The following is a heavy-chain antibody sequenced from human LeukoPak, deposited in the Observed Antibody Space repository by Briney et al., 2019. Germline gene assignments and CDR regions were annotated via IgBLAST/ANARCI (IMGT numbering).Heavy chain of an antibody. J-gene: IGHJ5*02. D-gene: IGHD2-15*01. Sequence: GRSLRLSCAASGFTFSSYAMHWVRQAPGRGLEWVSFIQYDGGSIQYADSVKGRFTISRDNSKNTVYLQMNSLRAEDTAVYYCASEVVAAIPWGQGTLVTVSS. CDR3: ASEVVAAIP. V-gene: IGHV3-30-3*01. CDR2: IQYDGGSI. CDR1: GFTFSSYA.